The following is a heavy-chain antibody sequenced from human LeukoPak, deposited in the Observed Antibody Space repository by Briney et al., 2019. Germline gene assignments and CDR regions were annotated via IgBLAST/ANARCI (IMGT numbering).Heavy chain of an antibody. Sequence: SETLSLTCTVSGGSISSSSYYWGWIRQPPGKGLEWIGSIYYSGSTYYNPSLKSRVTISVDTSKNQFSLKLSSVTAVDTAVYYCAKSGGSGLIDYWGQGTLVTVSS. CDR2: IYYSGST. V-gene: IGHV4-39*01. CDR3: AKSGGSGLIDY. J-gene: IGHJ4*02. D-gene: IGHD1-26*01. CDR1: GGSISSSSYY.